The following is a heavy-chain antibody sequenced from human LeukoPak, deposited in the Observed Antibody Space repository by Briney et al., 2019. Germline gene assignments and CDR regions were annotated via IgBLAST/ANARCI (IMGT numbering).Heavy chain of an antibody. Sequence: SETLSLTCAVSGGSISSYYWSWIRQPPGKGLEWIGYIYYSGSTNYNPSLKSRVTISVDTSKNQFSLKLSSVTAADTAVYYCARDIAAAGLFDYWGQGTLVTVSS. CDR3: ARDIAAAGLFDY. CDR1: GGSISSYY. V-gene: IGHV4-59*01. CDR2: IYYSGST. J-gene: IGHJ4*02. D-gene: IGHD6-13*01.